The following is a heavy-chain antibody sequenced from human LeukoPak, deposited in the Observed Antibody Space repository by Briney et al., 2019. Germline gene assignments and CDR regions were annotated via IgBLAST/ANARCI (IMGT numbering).Heavy chain of an antibody. D-gene: IGHD5-24*01. J-gene: IGHJ4*02. CDR2: IIPIFGTA. CDR3: AREPTRWLPDY. V-gene: IGHV1-69*13. Sequence: SVKVSCKASGYTFTGYYMHWVRQAPGQGLEWMGGIIPIFGTANYAQKFQGRVTITADESTSTAYMELSSLRSEDTAVYYCAREPTRWLPDYWGQGTLVTVSS. CDR1: GYTFTGYY.